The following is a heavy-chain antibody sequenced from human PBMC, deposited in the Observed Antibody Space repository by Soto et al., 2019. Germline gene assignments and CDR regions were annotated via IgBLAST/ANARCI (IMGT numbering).Heavy chain of an antibody. J-gene: IGHJ4*02. D-gene: IGHD3-22*01. V-gene: IGHV3-30-3*01. CDR3: ARDPRDDSSGYYNY. CDR2: ISYDGSNK. Sequence: SLRLSCAASGFTFSSYAMHWVRQAPGKGLEWVAVISYDGSNKYYADSVKGRFTISRDNSKNTLYLQMNSLRAEDTAVYYCARDPRDDSSGYYNYWGQGTLVTVSS. CDR1: GFTFSSYA.